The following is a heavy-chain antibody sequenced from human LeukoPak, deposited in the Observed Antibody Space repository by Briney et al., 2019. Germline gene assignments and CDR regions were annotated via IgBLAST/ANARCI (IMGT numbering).Heavy chain of an antibody. CDR2: IYYSGST. V-gene: IGHV4-59*01. CDR1: GGSISSYY. D-gene: IGHD3-22*01. Sequence: SETLSLTCTVSGGSISSYYWSWIRQPPGKGLEWIGYIYYSGSTNHNPSLKSRVTISVDTSKNQFSLKLSSVTAADTAVYYCARDRYYYDSSGYSLFDYWGQGTLVTVSS. J-gene: IGHJ4*02. CDR3: ARDRYYYDSSGYSLFDY.